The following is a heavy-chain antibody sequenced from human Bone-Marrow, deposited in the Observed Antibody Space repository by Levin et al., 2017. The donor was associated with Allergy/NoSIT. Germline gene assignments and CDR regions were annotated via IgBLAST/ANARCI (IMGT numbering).Heavy chain of an antibody. CDR2: INWNGGST. V-gene: IGHV3-20*04. D-gene: IGHD5-12*01. CDR3: ARGNIVATPGAFDI. J-gene: IGHJ3*02. CDR1: GFTFDDYG. Sequence: GGSLRLSCAASGFTFDDYGMSWVRQAPGKGLEWVSGINWNGGSTGYADSVKGRFTISRDNAKNSLYLQMNSLRAEDTALYYCARGNIVATPGAFDIWGQGTMVTVSS.